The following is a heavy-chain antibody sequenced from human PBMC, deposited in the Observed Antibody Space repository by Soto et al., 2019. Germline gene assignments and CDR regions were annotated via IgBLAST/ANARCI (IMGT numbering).Heavy chain of an antibody. Sequence: GSRRLSCVDSGGTFSSSWVSWVPHAPGKGLEWVANIKQDGSEKYYVDSVKGRFTISRDNAKNSLYLQMNSLRAEDTAVYYCARVSFFRGRNNWFDPWGQGTLVTVSS. V-gene: IGHV3-7*01. CDR1: GGTFSSSW. CDR3: ARVSFFRGRNNWFDP. D-gene: IGHD1-26*01. J-gene: IGHJ5*02. CDR2: IKQDGSEK.